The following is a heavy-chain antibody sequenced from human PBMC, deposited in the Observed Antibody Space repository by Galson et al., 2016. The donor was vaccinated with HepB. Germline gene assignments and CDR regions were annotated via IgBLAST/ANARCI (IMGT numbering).Heavy chain of an antibody. V-gene: IGHV3-74*01. Sequence: SLRLSCAASGFTFSSYWVHWVRQAPGKGLVWVSRVNSDGSRANYADSVRGRFTISRDNAKNTLYLRMNSLSAEDTAVYYCAREVLLPTAPSHHTDAFDIWGQGTVVTVSS. CDR1: GFTFSSYW. CDR3: AREVLLPTAPSHHTDAFDI. J-gene: IGHJ3*02. D-gene: IGHD3-10*01. CDR2: VNSDGSRA.